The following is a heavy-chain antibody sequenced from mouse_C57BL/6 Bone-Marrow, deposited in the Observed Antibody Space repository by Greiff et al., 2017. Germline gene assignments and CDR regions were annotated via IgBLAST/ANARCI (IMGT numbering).Heavy chain of an antibody. Sequence: QVQLQQPGAELVKPGASVKLSCKASGYTFTSYWMHWVKQRPGQGLEWIGMIHPNSGSTNYNEKFKSKATLTVDTSSSTAYMQISSLTSEDSAVYYCARKGIWYFDVWGTGTTVTVSS. CDR2: IHPNSGST. CDR3: ARKGIWYFDV. V-gene: IGHV1-64*01. CDR1: GYTFTSYW. J-gene: IGHJ1*03.